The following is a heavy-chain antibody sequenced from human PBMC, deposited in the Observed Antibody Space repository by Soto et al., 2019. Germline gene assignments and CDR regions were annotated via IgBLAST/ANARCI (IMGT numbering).Heavy chain of an antibody. Sequence: PGGSPRLSCAASGFSFSGYWMSWVRQAPGKGPEWVANIKEDGTEQHYVDSVKGRFTISRDNSENSLFLQMNNLRAEDSAIYYCAITTSTVSYWFDPWGPGTQVTVSS. J-gene: IGHJ5*02. CDR3: AITTSTVSYWFDP. CDR2: IKEDGTEQ. D-gene: IGHD4-4*01. V-gene: IGHV3-7*03. CDR1: GFSFSGYW.